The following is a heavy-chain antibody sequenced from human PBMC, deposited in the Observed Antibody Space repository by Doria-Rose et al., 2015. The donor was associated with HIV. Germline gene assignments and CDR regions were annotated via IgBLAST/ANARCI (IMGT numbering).Heavy chain of an antibody. CDR2: IFSDDEG. Sequence: QWGPVLVKPTETLTLTCTVSGVSLSSPGMGVSWIRQPPGKALEWLANIFSDDEGSYTTSLKSILTISRGTSKSQVVLTMTDMDPVDTATYYCARVKSSRWYHKYYFDFWGQGTLVIVSA. CDR3: ARVKSSRWYHKYYFDF. J-gene: IGHJ4*02. CDR1: GVSLSSPGMG. V-gene: IGHV2-26*01. D-gene: IGHD6-13*01.